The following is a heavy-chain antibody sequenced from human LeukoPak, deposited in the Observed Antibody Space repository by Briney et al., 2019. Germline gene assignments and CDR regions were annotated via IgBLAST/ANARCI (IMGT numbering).Heavy chain of an antibody. Sequence: PGRSLRLSCAASGFTFNNYGMPWVRQAPGRGLEWVALFSYDGATENYADSVKGRFTISRDNAENSLYLLMNSLRAEDTAVFYCARHYDTDFDFWSGYSVAYYFDYWGQGTLVTVSS. J-gene: IGHJ4*02. CDR3: ARHYDTDFDFWSGYSVAYYFDY. V-gene: IGHV3-33*01. CDR2: FSYDGATE. D-gene: IGHD3-3*01. CDR1: GFTFNNYG.